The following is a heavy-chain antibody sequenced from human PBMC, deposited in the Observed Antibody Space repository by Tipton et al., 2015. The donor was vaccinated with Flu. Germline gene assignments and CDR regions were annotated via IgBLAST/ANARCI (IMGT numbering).Heavy chain of an antibody. D-gene: IGHD3-3*01. Sequence: TLSLTCTVSGGSISSYYWSWIRQPPGKGLEWIGYIYYSGSTNYNPSLKSRVTISVDTSKNQFSLKLSSVTAADTAVYYCARSAIFGTEANWFDPWGQGTLVTVSS. CDR3: ARSAIFGTEANWFDP. CDR2: IYYSGST. CDR1: GGSISSYY. V-gene: IGHV4-59*07. J-gene: IGHJ5*02.